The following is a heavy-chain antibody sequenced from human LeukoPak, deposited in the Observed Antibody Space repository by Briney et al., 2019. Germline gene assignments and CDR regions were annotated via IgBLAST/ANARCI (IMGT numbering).Heavy chain of an antibody. V-gene: IGHV4-4*07. CDR3: ARGALKWELPPIRARKSYYFGY. J-gene: IGHJ4*02. CDR1: GGSISSYY. CDR2: IYTSGST. D-gene: IGHD1-26*01. Sequence: PSETLSLTCTVSGGSISSYYWSWIRQPAGKGLEWIGRIYTSGSTNYNPSLKSRVTISVDTSKNHFSLKLSSVTAADTAVYYCARGALKWELPPIRARKSYYFGYWGQGTLVTVSS.